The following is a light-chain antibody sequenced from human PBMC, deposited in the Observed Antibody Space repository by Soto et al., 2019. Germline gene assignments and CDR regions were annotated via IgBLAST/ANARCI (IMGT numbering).Light chain of an antibody. Sequence: EIVLTQSPATLSVSPGERATLSCRASQSVRSNLAWYQQKAGQAPRLLIFDASTRATNIPARFSGSGSGTEFTLTISSLQSEDFAVYYCQQYSNWPPYTFGQGTKLEIK. J-gene: IGKJ2*01. CDR1: QSVRSN. V-gene: IGKV3-15*01. CDR2: DAS. CDR3: QQYSNWPPYT.